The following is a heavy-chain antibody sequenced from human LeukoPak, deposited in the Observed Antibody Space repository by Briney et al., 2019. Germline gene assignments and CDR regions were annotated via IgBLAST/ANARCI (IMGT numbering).Heavy chain of an antibody. J-gene: IGHJ4*02. CDR1: RFTFSGSA. D-gene: IGHD2-15*01. CDR2: ISYDGSIT. Sequence: GGSPRLSCAPSRFTFSGSAIHWVPQAPGKGVESVAVISYDGSITYDADSVKGRFTISRDNSKNTLYLQMNSLGAEDTALYYCAREGGGYCSGGSCWGYFDYWGQGTLVTVSS. CDR3: AREGGGYCSGGSCWGYFDY. V-gene: IGHV3-30-3*01.